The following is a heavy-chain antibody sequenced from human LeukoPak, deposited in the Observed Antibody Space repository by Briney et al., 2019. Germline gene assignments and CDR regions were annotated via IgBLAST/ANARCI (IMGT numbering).Heavy chain of an antibody. Sequence: PGGSLRLSCAASGFTFSNYAMSWVRQAPGKGLEWVSAISGTGDATWYPDSVKGRFTISRDKSKNTLYLQMNSLRAEDTAVYYCAKTWEQPHYFDYWGQGTRVTVSS. D-gene: IGHD1-26*01. CDR2: ISGTGDAT. J-gene: IGHJ4*02. CDR1: GFTFSNYA. CDR3: AKTWEQPHYFDY. V-gene: IGHV3-23*01.